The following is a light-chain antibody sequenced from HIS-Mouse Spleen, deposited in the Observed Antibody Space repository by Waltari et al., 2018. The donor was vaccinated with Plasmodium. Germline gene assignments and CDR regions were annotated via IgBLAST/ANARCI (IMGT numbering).Light chain of an antibody. J-gene: IGLJ3*02. CDR1: SSDVGSYNL. Sequence: QSALPQPASVSGSPGPSITISCTGTSSDVGSYNLVPWYQQHPGKPPKRMIYEGSKRPSGVSNRFSGSKSGNTASLTISGLQAEDEADYYCCSYAGSSTFVFGGGTKLTVL. V-gene: IGLV2-23*03. CDR2: EGS. CDR3: CSYAGSSTFV.